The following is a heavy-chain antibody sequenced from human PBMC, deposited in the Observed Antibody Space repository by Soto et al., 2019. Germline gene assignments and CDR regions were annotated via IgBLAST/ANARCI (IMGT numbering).Heavy chain of an antibody. CDR3: ARHSYPSGSGFGFWFDP. CDR1: GGAISSRSYY. CDR2: MFYSGST. Sequence: SETRSLTCTVSGGAISSRSYYGCGIRQPPGKGLEWIWSMFYSGSTHDTPSLKSRFTISADTSKNQLSLRLTSLTAADTALYYCARHSYPSGSGFGFWFDPWGQGTLVNVSS. D-gene: IGHD3-10*01. J-gene: IGHJ5*02. V-gene: IGHV4-39*01.